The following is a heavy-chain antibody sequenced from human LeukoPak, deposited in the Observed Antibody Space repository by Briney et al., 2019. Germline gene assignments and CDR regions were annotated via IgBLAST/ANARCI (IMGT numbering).Heavy chain of an antibody. D-gene: IGHD1-26*01. CDR3: ARGATTSWYFDL. CDR1: GGSISSGGYY. J-gene: IGHJ2*01. V-gene: IGHV4-31*03. Sequence: SQTLSLTCTVSGGSISSGGYYWSWIRQHPGKGLEWIGYIYYSGSTYYNPSLKSRVTISVDTSKNQFSLKLSSVTAADTAVYYCARGATTSWYFDLWGRGTLVTVSS. CDR2: IYYSGST.